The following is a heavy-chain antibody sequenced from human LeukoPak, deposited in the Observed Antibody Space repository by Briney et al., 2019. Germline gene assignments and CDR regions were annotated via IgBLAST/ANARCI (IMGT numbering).Heavy chain of an antibody. J-gene: IGHJ4*02. D-gene: IGHD1-26*01. CDR2: ISGSGGST. CDR3: AKSGSYSMPYYFDY. V-gene: IGHV3-23*01. CDR1: GFTFSSYG. Sequence: PGGSLRLSCAASGFTFSSYGMSWVRQAPGKGLEWVSAISGSGGSTYYADSVKGRFTISRDNVKNSLYLQMNSLRADDTALYYCAKSGSYSMPYYFDYWGQGTLVTVSS.